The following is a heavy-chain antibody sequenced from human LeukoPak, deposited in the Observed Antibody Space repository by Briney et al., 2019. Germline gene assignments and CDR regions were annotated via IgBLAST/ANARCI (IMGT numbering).Heavy chain of an antibody. Sequence: PGGSLRLSCAASGFTFSNYNMNWVRQAPGKGLEWVSYISSSSSTIYYADSVKGRFTISRDNAKNSLYLLMNSLRAEDTAVYYCARGLGDSSGNNWFDPWGQGTLVTVSS. CDR1: GFTFSNYN. CDR3: ARGLGDSSGNNWFDP. CDR2: ISSSSSTI. J-gene: IGHJ5*02. D-gene: IGHD3-22*01. V-gene: IGHV3-48*01.